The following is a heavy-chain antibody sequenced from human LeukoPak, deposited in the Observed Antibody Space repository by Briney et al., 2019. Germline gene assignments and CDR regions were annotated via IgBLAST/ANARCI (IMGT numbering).Heavy chain of an antibody. D-gene: IGHD3-10*01. J-gene: IGHJ4*02. Sequence: SETLSLTCAVYGGSFSGYYWSWIRQPPGKGLEWIGEINHSGSTNYNPSLKSRVTISVDTSKNQFSLKLSSVTAADTAVYYCARATWFGKFHFDYWGQGTLVTVSS. CDR1: GGSFSGYY. V-gene: IGHV4-34*01. CDR2: INHSGST. CDR3: ARATWFGKFHFDY.